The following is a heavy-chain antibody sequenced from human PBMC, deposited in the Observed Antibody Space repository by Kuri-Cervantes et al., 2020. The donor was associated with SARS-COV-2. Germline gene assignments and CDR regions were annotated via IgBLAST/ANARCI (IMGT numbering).Heavy chain of an antibody. CDR2: IYPGDSDT. J-gene: IGHJ6*02. CDR3: AGHTDTYRAYYYYYGMDV. Sequence: KVSCKGSGCSFTSYWIGWVRQMPGVGLEWRGIIYPGDSDTRYSPSFQGQVAISADKSISTAYLQWSSLKASDTAMYYCAGHTDTYRAYYYYYGMDVWGQGTTVTVSS. CDR1: GCSFTSYW. V-gene: IGHV5-51*01. D-gene: IGHD5-18*01.